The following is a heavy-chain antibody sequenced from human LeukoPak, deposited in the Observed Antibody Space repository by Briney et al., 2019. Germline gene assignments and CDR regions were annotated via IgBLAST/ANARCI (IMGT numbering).Heavy chain of an antibody. CDR3: ARGHDGWTPAANWFDP. J-gene: IGHJ5*02. CDR2: IYYSGST. V-gene: IGHV4-59*01. CDR1: GGSISSYY. D-gene: IGHD2-2*01. Sequence: PSETLSLTCTVSGGSISSYYWGWIRQPPGKGLEWIGYIYYSGSTNYNPSLKSRVTISVDTSKNQFSLKLSSVTAADTAVYYCARGHDGWTPAANWFDPWGQGTLVTVSS.